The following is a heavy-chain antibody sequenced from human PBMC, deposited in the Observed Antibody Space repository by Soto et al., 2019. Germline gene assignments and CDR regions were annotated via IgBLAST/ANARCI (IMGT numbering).Heavy chain of an antibody. J-gene: IGHJ4*02. CDR3: AHTGGWPFDY. Sequence: QINLKESGPTLVEPTQTLTLTCTYSGFSISTTEVGVGWIRQPPGKALEWLGIIYWNDDKRYSPSLKNRFTLTSDISKCQVVLTMTNRDPVDTATYYCAHTGGWPFDYWGQGTLVIVCS. D-gene: IGHD3-16*01. CDR2: IYWNDDK. CDR1: GFSISTTEVG. V-gene: IGHV2-5*01.